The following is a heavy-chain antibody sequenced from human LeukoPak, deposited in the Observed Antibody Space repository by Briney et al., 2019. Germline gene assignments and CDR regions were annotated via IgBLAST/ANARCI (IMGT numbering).Heavy chain of an antibody. J-gene: IGHJ4*02. CDR1: GFTLSSHS. V-gene: IGHV3-23*01. CDR2: TTNSGGNT. Sequence: PGGSLRLSCAASGFTLSSHSMAWVRQAPGKGLEWVSSTTNSGGNTYYADSVKGRFTISRDNSKNTLYLQMNSLRAEDTAVYYCARDRIAAAGTFSFVYWGQGTLVTVSS. CDR3: ARDRIAAAGTFSFVY. D-gene: IGHD6-13*01.